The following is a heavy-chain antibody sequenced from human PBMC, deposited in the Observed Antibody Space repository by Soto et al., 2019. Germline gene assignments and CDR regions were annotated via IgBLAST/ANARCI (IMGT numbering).Heavy chain of an antibody. D-gene: IGHD3-9*01. CDR2: IIPIFGTA. V-gene: IGHV1-69*01. J-gene: IGHJ4*02. Sequence: QVQLVQSGAEVKKPGSSVKVSCKVSGGTFSSYAISCVRQAPGQGLEWMGGIIPIFGTANYAQKFQGRVTITADESTSTAYMELSSLRSEDTAVYYCASHPSETIPTHAPWGQGTLVTVSS. CDR1: GGTFSSYA. CDR3: ASHPSETIPTHAP.